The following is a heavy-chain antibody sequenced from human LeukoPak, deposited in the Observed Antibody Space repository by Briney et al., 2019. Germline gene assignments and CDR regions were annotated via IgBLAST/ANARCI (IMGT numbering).Heavy chain of an antibody. V-gene: IGHV3-74*01. Sequence: GGSLRLSCAASGFTFSSYWMHWVRQGPGKGLVWVSRINGDESSTNYADSVEGRFTISRDNAKNTLYLQMNSLRAEDTAVYYCARVRYDYYGMDVWGQGTTVTVSS. CDR3: ARVRYDYYGMDV. D-gene: IGHD4-17*01. CDR2: INGDESST. J-gene: IGHJ6*02. CDR1: GFTFSSYW.